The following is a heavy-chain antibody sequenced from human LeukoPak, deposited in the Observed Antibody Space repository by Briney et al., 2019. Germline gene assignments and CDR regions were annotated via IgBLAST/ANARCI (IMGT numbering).Heavy chain of an antibody. J-gene: IGHJ4*02. CDR3: AKVPVRIAAAGRFDY. Sequence: GGSLRLSCAASGFTFSSYAMSWVRQAPGKGLEWVSAISGSGGSTYYADSVKGRFTISRDNSKNTLYLQMNSLRAEDTAAYYCAKVPVRIAAAGRFDYWGQGTLVTVSS. V-gene: IGHV3-23*01. CDR1: GFTFSSYA. CDR2: ISGSGGST. D-gene: IGHD6-13*01.